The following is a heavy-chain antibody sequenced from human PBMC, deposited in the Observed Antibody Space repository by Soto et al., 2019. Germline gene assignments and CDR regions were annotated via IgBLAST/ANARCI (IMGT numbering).Heavy chain of an antibody. J-gene: IGHJ3*02. CDR2: ICFGRDT. Sequence: QLQESGPGLVKPSETLSLTCTVSGASIITGNFYWAWIRQSPGTGLEWMGSICFGRDTYFNPXXXXXXXXXXXXXXXXXXXXXXXXXXXXXXXXXXXXXXXXXVGSSISTLDIWGQGTVVTVSS. V-gene: IGHV4-39*01. CDR3: XXXXXXXVGSSISTLDI. CDR1: GASIITGNFY.